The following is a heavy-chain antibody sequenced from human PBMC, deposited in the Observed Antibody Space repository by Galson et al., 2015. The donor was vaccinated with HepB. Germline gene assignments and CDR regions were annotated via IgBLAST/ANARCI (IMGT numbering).Heavy chain of an antibody. CDR1: GGSVRTSTSY. J-gene: IGHJ5*02. V-gene: IGHV4-39*07. Sequence: ETLSLTCTVSGGSVRTSTSYWGWIRQHPGKGLEWIGTIYYSGSTWYNPSLKSRVTISVDTSKYQYSLKVNSMTAPDTAIYYCATGSMIRGVINNWFDPWGRGTPVTVSS. CDR2: IYYSGST. D-gene: IGHD3-10*01. CDR3: ATGSMIRGVINNWFDP.